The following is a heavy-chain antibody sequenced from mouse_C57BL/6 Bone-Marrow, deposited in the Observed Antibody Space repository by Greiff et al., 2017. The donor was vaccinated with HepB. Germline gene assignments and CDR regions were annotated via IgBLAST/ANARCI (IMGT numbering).Heavy chain of an antibody. Sequence: QVQLQQPGAELVKPGASVKMSCKASGYTFTSYWITWVKQRPGQGLEWIGDIYPGSGSTNYNEKFKSKATLTVDTSSSTAYMPLSSLTSEDSAVYYCARDGNYLYAMDYWGQGTSVTVSS. V-gene: IGHV1-55*01. CDR1: GYTFTSYW. J-gene: IGHJ4*01. D-gene: IGHD2-1*01. CDR3: ARDGNYLYAMDY. CDR2: IYPGSGST.